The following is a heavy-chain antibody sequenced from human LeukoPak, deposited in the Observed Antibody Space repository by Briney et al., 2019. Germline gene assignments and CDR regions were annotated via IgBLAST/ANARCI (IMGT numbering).Heavy chain of an antibody. CDR3: AKAASSSWPSYYYGMDV. CDR1: GFAFNNYP. V-gene: IGHV3-23*01. J-gene: IGHJ6*02. Sequence: GGSLRLSCAASGFAFNNYPMSWVRQAPGKGLEWVSVISGGGGSTYYADSVKGRFTISRDNSKNTVYLQMNSLRAEDTAVYYCAKAASSSWPSYYYGMDVWGQGTTVTVSS. D-gene: IGHD6-13*01. CDR2: ISGGGGST.